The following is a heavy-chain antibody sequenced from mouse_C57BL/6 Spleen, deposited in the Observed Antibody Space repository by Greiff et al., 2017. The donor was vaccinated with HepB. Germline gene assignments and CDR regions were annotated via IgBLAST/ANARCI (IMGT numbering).Heavy chain of an antibody. CDR2: IHPNSGST. D-gene: IGHD1-1*01. CDR1: GYTFTSYW. Sequence: QVQLQQPGAELVKPGASVKLSCKASGYTFTSYWMHWVKQRPGQGLEWIGMIHPNSGSTNYNEKFKSKSTLTVDKSSSTAYMQLSSLTSEDSAVYYCARRNYYGMDYWGQGTTLTVSS. V-gene: IGHV1-64*01. J-gene: IGHJ2*01. CDR3: ARRNYYGMDY.